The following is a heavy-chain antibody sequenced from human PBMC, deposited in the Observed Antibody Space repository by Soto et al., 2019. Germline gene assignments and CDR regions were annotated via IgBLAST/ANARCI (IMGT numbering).Heavy chain of an antibody. CDR2: IRSKAYGGTA. D-gene: IGHD3-10*01. CDR3: TTGEGITMVRGVTDLYYYYYGMDV. CDR1: GFTFGDYA. Sequence: GGSLRLSCTASGFTFGDYAMSWFRRAPEKGLEWVGFIRSKAYGGTAQYAASVNGRFTISRDDSKSTAYLQVNSLKTEDTAVYYCTTGEGITMVRGVTDLYYYYYGMDVWGQGTTVTVSS. J-gene: IGHJ6*02. V-gene: IGHV3-49*03.